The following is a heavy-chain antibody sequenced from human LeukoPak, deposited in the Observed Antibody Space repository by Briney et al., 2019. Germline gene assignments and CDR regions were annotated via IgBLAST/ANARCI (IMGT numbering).Heavy chain of an antibody. CDR3: AKEIWPTVTTPGHTHFDY. V-gene: IGHV3-30*02. Sequence: PGGSLRLSCAASGFTFSTYGMHWVRQAPGKGLEWVAFIRYDGRNKYYADSVKGRLTISRDNSKNTLCLQMNSLRAEDTAVYYCAKEIWPTVTTPGHTHFDYWGQGTLVTVSS. J-gene: IGHJ4*02. CDR1: GFTFSTYG. CDR2: IRYDGRNK. D-gene: IGHD4-17*01.